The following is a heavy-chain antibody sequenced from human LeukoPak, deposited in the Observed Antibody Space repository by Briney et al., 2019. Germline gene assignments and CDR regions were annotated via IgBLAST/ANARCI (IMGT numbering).Heavy chain of an antibody. CDR2: IWYDGSNK. Sequence: GGSLRLSCAASGFTFSSYGMHWVRQAPGKGLEWVAVIWYDGSNKYYADSVKGRFTISRDNSKNTLYLQMNSLRAEDTAVYYCARDGTKRDHPHLKILYYGMDVWGQGTTVTVPS. CDR1: GFTFSSYG. J-gene: IGHJ6*02. D-gene: IGHD5-24*01. V-gene: IGHV3-33*01. CDR3: ARDGTKRDHPHLKILYYGMDV.